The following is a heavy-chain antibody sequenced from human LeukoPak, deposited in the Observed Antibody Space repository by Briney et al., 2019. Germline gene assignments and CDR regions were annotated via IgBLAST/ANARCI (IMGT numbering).Heavy chain of an antibody. CDR3: ARDGQWLANYYYGMDV. V-gene: IGHV1-18*01. Sequence: APVKVSCKASGYTFTSYGISWVRQAPGQGLEWMGWISAYNGNTNYAQKLQGRVTMTTDTSTSTAYMELRSLRSDDTAVYYCARDGQWLANYYYGMDVWGQGTTVTVSS. J-gene: IGHJ6*02. CDR1: GYTFTSYG. CDR2: ISAYNGNT. D-gene: IGHD6-19*01.